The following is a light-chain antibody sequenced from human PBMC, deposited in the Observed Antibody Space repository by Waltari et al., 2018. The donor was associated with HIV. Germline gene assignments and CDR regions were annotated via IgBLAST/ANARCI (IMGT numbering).Light chain of an antibody. V-gene: IGKV1-12*01. CDR1: QDISRS. CDR3: QQADSLPLT. CDR2: AAS. Sequence: IQLTQSPSSVSASVGDTVTVTCRASQDISRSLAWYQQKPGKAPELLIFAASTLQSGVSSRFSGSGSGTSFTLTINTLRTEDFATYYCQQADSLPLTFGGGTKVEI. J-gene: IGKJ4*01.